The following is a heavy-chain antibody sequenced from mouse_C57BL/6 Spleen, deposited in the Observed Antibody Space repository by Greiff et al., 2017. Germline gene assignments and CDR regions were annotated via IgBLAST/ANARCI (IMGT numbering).Heavy chain of an antibody. J-gene: IGHJ2*01. CDR2: IHPNYGGT. CDR3: AREDITTVVPHDY. D-gene: IGHD1-1*01. V-gene: IGHV1-26*01. CDR1: GYTFTDYY. Sequence: VQLQQSGPELVKPGASVTISCKASGYTFTDYYMNWVKQSHGKSLEWIGDIHPNYGGTSYNQKFKGKATLTVDKSSSTSYMELRSLTSEDSAVYYCAREDITTVVPHDYWRQGTTLTVSS.